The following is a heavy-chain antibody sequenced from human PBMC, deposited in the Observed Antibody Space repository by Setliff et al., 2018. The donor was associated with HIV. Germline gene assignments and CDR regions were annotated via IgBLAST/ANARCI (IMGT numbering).Heavy chain of an antibody. V-gene: IGHV1-3*01. J-gene: IGHJ6*02. CDR3: ARNGGPYAGGALYYYYGMDV. Sequence: ASVKVSCKASGYTFTTYAMHWVRQAPGQRLEWMGWINAGNGNTKYSQKFQGRVTITRDTSASTAYMELSSLRSGGTAVYYCARNGGPYAGGALYYYYGMDVWGQGTTVTAP. CDR1: GYTFTTYA. CDR2: INAGNGNT. D-gene: IGHD3-16*01.